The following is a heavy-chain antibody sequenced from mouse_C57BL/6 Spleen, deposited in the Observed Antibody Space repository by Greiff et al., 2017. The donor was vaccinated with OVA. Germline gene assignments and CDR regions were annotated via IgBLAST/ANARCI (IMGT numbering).Heavy chain of an antibody. CDR2: IRLKSDNYAT. J-gene: IGHJ3*01. Sequence: EVHLVESGGGLVQPGGSMKLSCVASGFTFSNYWMNWVRQSPEKGLEWVAQIRLKSDNYATHYAESVKGRFTISRDDSKSSVYLQMNNLRAEDTGIYYCTEDYSNYPFAYWGQGTLVTVSA. D-gene: IGHD2-5*01. CDR3: TEDYSNYPFAY. CDR1: GFTFSNYW. V-gene: IGHV6-3*01.